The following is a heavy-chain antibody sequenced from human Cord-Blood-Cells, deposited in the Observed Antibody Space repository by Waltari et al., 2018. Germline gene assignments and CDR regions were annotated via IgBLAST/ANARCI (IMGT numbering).Heavy chain of an antibody. CDR1: GFTCSSYA. V-gene: IGHV3-30-3*01. CDR2: ISYDGSNK. Sequence: QVQLVESGGGVVQPGRSLRLSCAAPGFTCSSYAMHWVRQAPGKGLEWVAVISYDGSNKYYADSVKGRFTISRDNSKNTLYLQMNSLRAEDTAVYYCARGSCDYWGQGTLVTVSS. CDR3: ARGSCDY. J-gene: IGHJ4*02.